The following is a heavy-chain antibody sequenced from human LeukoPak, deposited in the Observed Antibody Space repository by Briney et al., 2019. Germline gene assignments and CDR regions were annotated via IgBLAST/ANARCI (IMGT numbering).Heavy chain of an antibody. Sequence: PGGSLRPSCTASGFTFSSHWMTWVRQAPGKGLELVAHIKHHGSEKYYVDSVMGRFTISRDNAQNSLFLLMNSLRAEDTAVYYCARDASRFYDISGYLDYWGQGILVTVSS. V-gene: IGHV3-7*01. CDR3: ARDASRFYDISGYLDY. J-gene: IGHJ4*02. CDR2: IKHHGSEK. CDR1: GFTFSSHW. D-gene: IGHD3-22*01.